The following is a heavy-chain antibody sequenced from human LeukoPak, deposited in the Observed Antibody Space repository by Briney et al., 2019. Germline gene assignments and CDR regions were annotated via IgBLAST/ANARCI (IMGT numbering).Heavy chain of an antibody. CDR3: AIFQISTSWPEYFQH. J-gene: IGHJ1*01. CDR1: GFTFSSYG. CDR2: ISGSGGTT. Sequence: SGGSLRLSCAASGFTFSSYGMHWVRQAPGKGLEWVSAISGSGGTTDYADSVKGRFTISRDNSKNTLYLQMNTLRTEDTAIYYCAIFQISTSWPEYFQHWGQGTLVTVSS. D-gene: IGHD6-13*01. V-gene: IGHV3-23*01.